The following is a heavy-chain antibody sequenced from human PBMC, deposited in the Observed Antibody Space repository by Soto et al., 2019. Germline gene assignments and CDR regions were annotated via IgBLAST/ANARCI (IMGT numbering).Heavy chain of an antibody. CDR1: GFTFSSYG. V-gene: IGHV3-30*18. Sequence: VGSLRLSCAASGFTFSSYGMHWVRQAPGKGLEWVAVISYDGSNKYYADSVKGRFTISRDNSKNTLYLQMNSLRAEDTAVYYCAKILGHCISASCYPDFDYWGQGTLVTVSS. D-gene: IGHD2-2*01. CDR2: ISYDGSNK. CDR3: AKILGHCISASCYPDFDY. J-gene: IGHJ4*02.